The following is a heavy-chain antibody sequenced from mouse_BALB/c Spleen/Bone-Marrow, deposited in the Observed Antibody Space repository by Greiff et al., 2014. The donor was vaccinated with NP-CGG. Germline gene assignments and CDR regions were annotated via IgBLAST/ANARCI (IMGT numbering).Heavy chain of an antibody. CDR3: ARGGGYYYAMDY. J-gene: IGHJ4*01. CDR2: ISSGGST. V-gene: IGHV5-6-5*01. CDR1: GFIFSSYA. Sequence: EVKLVESGGGLVKPGGSLKLSCAASGFIFSSYAMSWVRQTPEKRLEWVASISSGGSTYYPDSVKGRFTISRDNARNILYLQMSSLRSEDTAMYYCARGGGYYYAMDYWGQGTSVTVSS.